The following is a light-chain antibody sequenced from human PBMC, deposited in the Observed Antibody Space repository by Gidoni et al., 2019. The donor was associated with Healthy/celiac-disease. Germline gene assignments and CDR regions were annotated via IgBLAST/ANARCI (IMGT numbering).Light chain of an antibody. J-gene: IGKJ3*01. CDR2: AAS. CDR1: QSISSY. Sequence: DIQMTQSPSSLSASVGDRVTITFRASQSISSYLNWYQQKPVKAPKLLIYAASSLQSGVPSRFSGSGSGTDFTLTISSLQPEDFATYYCQQSYSTLTFGPGTKVDI. V-gene: IGKV1-39*01. CDR3: QQSYSTLT.